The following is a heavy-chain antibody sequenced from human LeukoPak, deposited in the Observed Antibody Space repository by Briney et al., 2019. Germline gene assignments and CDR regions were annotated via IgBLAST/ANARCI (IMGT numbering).Heavy chain of an antibody. J-gene: IGHJ5*02. V-gene: IGHV3-23*01. D-gene: IGHD6-13*01. Sequence: GGSLRLSCAASGFTFSSYAMSWVRQAPGKGLAGGSGISGSGGSKYYADSVKGRFTISRDNSKNTLYLKMNSLRAEDTAVYYCAKGGQQLVRRDWFDPWGQGTLVTVSS. CDR3: AKGGQQLVRRDWFDP. CDR2: ISGSGGSK. CDR1: GFTFSSYA.